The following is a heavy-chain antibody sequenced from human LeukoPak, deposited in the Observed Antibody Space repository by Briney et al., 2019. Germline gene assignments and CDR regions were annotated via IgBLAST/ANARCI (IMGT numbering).Heavy chain of an antibody. V-gene: IGHV3-21*01. Sequence: GGSLRLSCAASGFTFSSYSMNWVRQAPGKGLEWVSSISSSSSYTYYADSVKGRFTISRDNAKNSLYLQMNSLRAEDTAVYYCARDIAGTDFDYWGQGTLVTVSS. CDR1: GFTFSSYS. D-gene: IGHD6-13*01. J-gene: IGHJ4*02. CDR3: ARDIAGTDFDY. CDR2: ISSSSSYT.